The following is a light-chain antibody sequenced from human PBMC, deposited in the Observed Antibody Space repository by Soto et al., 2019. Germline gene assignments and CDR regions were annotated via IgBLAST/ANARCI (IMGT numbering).Light chain of an antibody. CDR2: AAS. Sequence: AIRMTQSPFSLSASTGARAAITCRASQGISSYLAWYQQKPGKAPKLLIYAASTLQSGVPSRFSGSGSGTDFTLTISCLQSEDFATYYCQQYNSYPRTFGQGTKVDIK. J-gene: IGKJ1*01. CDR1: QGISSY. V-gene: IGKV1-8*01. CDR3: QQYNSYPRT.